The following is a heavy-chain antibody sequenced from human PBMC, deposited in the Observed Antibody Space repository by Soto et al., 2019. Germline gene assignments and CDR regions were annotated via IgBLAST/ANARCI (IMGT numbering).Heavy chain of an antibody. CDR3: ARARQYYDCELDP. Sequence: SETLSLTCAVYGGSFSGYYWSWIRQPPGKGLEWIGEINHSGSTNYNPSLKSRLTISLDTSENQFSLKLTSVTAADTAIYYCARARQYYDCELDPWGQGTPVTVSS. CDR2: INHSGST. V-gene: IGHV4-34*09. D-gene: IGHD3-22*01. J-gene: IGHJ5*02. CDR1: GGSFSGYY.